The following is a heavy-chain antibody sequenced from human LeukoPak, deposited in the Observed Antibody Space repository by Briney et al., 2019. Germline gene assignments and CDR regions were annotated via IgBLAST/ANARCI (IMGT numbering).Heavy chain of an antibody. J-gene: IGHJ4*02. CDR1: GFTFSSYE. CDR3: TREGPNWNDFDH. CDR2: MRSSGRTI. V-gene: IGHV3-48*03. Sequence: PGGSLRLSCAASGFTFSSYEMNWVRQAPGKGLEWVSYMRSSGRTIYYADSVKGRFTISRDNAKNSLYLQMNSLRAEDTAVYYCTREGPNWNDFDHWGQGTLSPSPQ. D-gene: IGHD1-1*01.